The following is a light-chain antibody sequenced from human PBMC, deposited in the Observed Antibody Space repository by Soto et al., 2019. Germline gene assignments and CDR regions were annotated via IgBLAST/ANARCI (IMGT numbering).Light chain of an antibody. CDR3: QQYNNWPPPIT. V-gene: IGKV3-15*01. CDR1: EGVASN. J-gene: IGKJ5*01. Sequence: EFVLTQSPGTLSLSLWDSATLFCRASEGVASNYLAWYQQKPGRAPRLLLYGASTRATGIPARFSGSGSGTEFTLTISSLQSEDFAVYYCQQYNNWPPPITFGQGTRLEIK. CDR2: GAS.